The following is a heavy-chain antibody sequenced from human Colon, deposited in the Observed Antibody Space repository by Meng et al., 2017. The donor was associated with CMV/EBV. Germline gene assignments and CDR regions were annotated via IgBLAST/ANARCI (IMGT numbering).Heavy chain of an antibody. J-gene: IGHJ4*02. V-gene: IGHV3-21*01. CDR3: ARGKTRFCGGDNCYYE. Sequence: GGSLRLSCAASGFTFSSYSMNWVRQAPGKGLEWVSSISSSNSYIYYADSVKGRFTISRDNAKNSLYLQMNSLRAEDTAVYYCARGKTRFCGGDNCYYEWGQGALVTVSS. CDR1: GFTFSSYS. D-gene: IGHD2-15*01. CDR2: ISSSNSYI.